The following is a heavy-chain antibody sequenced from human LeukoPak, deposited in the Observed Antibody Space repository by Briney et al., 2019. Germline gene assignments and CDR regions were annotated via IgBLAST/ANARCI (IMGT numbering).Heavy chain of an antibody. V-gene: IGHV6-1*01. CDR1: GDSVSSNSAA. CDR2: TYYRSTWYN. Sequence: SQTLSLTCAISGDSVSSNSAAWNWIRLSASRDLEWLGRTYYRSTWYNDYAVSVKSRITINPDTSKNQFSLQLSSVTPEDTAVYYCARGRVAGSIDYWGQGTLVTVSS. D-gene: IGHD6-19*01. J-gene: IGHJ4*02. CDR3: ARGRVAGSIDY.